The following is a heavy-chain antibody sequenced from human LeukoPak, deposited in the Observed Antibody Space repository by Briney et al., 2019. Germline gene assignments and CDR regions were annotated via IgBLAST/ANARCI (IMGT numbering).Heavy chain of an antibody. D-gene: IGHD4-17*01. Sequence: SGGSLRLSCAASGFTFSSYSMNWVRQAPGKGLEWVSSISSRGNYIYYADSVKGRITISRDNAKNSLYLQMNSLRAEDTAVYYCARADDYGDYSADYWGQGTLVTVSS. J-gene: IGHJ4*02. CDR2: ISSRGNYI. V-gene: IGHV3-21*01. CDR1: GFTFSSYS. CDR3: ARADDYGDYSADY.